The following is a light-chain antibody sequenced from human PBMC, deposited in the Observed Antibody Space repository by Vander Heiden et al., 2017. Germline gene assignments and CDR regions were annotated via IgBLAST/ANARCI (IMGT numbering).Light chain of an antibody. Sequence: PGQRVTISCSGSSSNIGSNTVNWYQQLPGTAPKLLIYSNNQRPSGVPDRFSGSKSGTSASLAISGLQSEDEADYYCAAWDDSLVVFGGGTKLTVL. CDR3: AAWDDSLVV. J-gene: IGLJ2*01. CDR2: SNN. CDR1: SSNIGSNT. V-gene: IGLV1-44*01.